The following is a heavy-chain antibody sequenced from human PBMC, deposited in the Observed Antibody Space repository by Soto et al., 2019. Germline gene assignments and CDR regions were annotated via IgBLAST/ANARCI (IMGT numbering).Heavy chain of an antibody. J-gene: IGHJ4*02. CDR1: GGSISSGDYY. V-gene: IGHV4-31*03. D-gene: IGHD4-4*01. CDR3: ASAGSNYGGPIYY. CDR2: IYYSGST. Sequence: SETLSLTCTVSGGSISSGDYYWRWIRQHPGKGLEWIGYIYYSGSTYYNPSLKSRVTISVDTSKNQFSLKLSSVTAADTAVYYCASAGSNYGGPIYYWGQGTLVTVSS.